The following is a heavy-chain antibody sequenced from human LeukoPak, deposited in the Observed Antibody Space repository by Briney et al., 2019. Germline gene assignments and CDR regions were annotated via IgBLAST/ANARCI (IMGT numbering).Heavy chain of an antibody. CDR3: ARGTTIFGVVNHYYFDY. J-gene: IGHJ4*02. Sequence: SETLSLTCAVYGGSFSGYYWSWIRQPPGKGLEWIGEINHSESTNYNPSLKSRVTISVDTSKNQFSLKLSSVTAADTAVYYCARGTTIFGVVNHYYFDYWGQGTLVTVSS. CDR1: GGSFSGYY. CDR2: INHSEST. D-gene: IGHD3-3*01. V-gene: IGHV4-34*01.